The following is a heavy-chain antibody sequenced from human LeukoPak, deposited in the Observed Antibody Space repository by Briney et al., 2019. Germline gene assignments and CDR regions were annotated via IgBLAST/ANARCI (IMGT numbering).Heavy chain of an antibody. CDR1: GYTFTSYA. CDR3: ARAPEYCSSTSCYDGYFDY. CDR2: INTNTGNP. Sequence: GASVKVSCKASGYTFTSYAMNWVRQAPGQGLEWMGWINTNTGNPTYAQGFTGRFVFSLDTSVSTAYLQICSLKAEDTAVYCCARAPEYCSSTSCYDGYFDYWGQGTLVTVSS. J-gene: IGHJ4*02. V-gene: IGHV7-4-1*01. D-gene: IGHD2-2*01.